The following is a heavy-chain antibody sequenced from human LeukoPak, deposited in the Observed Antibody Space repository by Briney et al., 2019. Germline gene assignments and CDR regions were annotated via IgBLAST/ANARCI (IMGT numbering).Heavy chain of an antibody. D-gene: IGHD5-12*01. J-gene: IGHJ4*02. CDR3: ARHSHVIAAI. V-gene: IGHV5-51*01. Sequence: GESLKISCKASGYTFTHQWIGWVRQKSGSGLEWMGIIYPRDSDTRYSPSFHGHVSISADTSINTAYLEWSRLEASDTAIYYCARHSHVIAAIWGQGTLVTVSS. CDR1: GYTFTHQW. CDR2: IYPRDSDT.